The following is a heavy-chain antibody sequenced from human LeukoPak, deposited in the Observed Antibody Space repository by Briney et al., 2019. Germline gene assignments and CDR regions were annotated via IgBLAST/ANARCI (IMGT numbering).Heavy chain of an antibody. Sequence: PSETLSLTCTVSGGSISSGSYYWSWIRQPAGKGLEWIGRIYTSGSTNYNPSLKSRGTVSVDTAKNQFSLKLSSVTAADTAVYYCARDTRLDSSSWFPGSYYYYYMDVWGKGTTVTVSS. V-gene: IGHV4-61*02. CDR1: GGSISSGSYY. D-gene: IGHD6-13*01. CDR3: ARDTRLDSSSWFPGSYYYYYMDV. J-gene: IGHJ6*03. CDR2: IYTSGST.